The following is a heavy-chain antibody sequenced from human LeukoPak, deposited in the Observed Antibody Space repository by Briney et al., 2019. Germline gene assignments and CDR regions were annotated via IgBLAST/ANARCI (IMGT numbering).Heavy chain of an antibody. CDR1: GFTFSTFA. J-gene: IGHJ6*03. CDR2: IFPSGGEI. D-gene: IGHD5-12*01. V-gene: IGHV3-23*01. CDR3: ANRATGSGYYYMDV. Sequence: GGSLRLSCAASGFTFSTFAMIWVRQPPGKWLEWVSSIFPSGGEIHYADSVRGRFTISRDNSKNTLYLQMNSLRAEDTAVYYCANRATGSGYYYMDVWGKGTTVTISS.